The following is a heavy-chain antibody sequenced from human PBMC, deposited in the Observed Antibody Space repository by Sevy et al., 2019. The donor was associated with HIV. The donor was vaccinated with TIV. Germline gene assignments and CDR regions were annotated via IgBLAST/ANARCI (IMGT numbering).Heavy chain of an antibody. V-gene: IGHV4-59*02. J-gene: IGHJ4*02. D-gene: IGHD3-3*01. CDR1: GASVSSNY. Sequence: SETLSLTCSVSGASVSSNYWTWIRQPPGKGLEWIGYIYYSGNTNHNPSLKSRVTISVDTSKNQVSLRLTSVTAADTAAYYCARAMTIFGVVGPVDSWGQGVLVTVSS. CDR2: IYYSGNT. CDR3: ARAMTIFGVVGPVDS.